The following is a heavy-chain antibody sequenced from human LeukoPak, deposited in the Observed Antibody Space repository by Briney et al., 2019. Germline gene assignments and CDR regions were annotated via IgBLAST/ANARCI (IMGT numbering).Heavy chain of an antibody. J-gene: IGHJ4*02. V-gene: IGHV3-7*01. Sequence: GGSLRLSCTASGFIFNKYWMSWVRQAPGKGLEWVATVREDGAEKYYVDSVKGRITISRDNAKNSLYLQMNSLRAEDTAVYYCARDIRLYGGNSGSDYWGQGTLVTVSS. CDR1: GFIFNKYW. D-gene: IGHD4-23*01. CDR3: ARDIRLYGGNSGSDY. CDR2: VREDGAEK.